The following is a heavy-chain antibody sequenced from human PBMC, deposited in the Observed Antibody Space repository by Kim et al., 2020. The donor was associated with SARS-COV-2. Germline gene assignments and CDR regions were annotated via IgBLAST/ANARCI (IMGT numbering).Heavy chain of an antibody. CDR3: AKDEIPMIGGMDV. V-gene: IGHV3-30*02. D-gene: IGHD3-22*01. J-gene: IGHJ6*02. Sequence: YYADSVKGRVTISRDNSKNTLYLQMNSLRAEDTAVYYCAKDEIPMIGGMDVWGQGTTVTVSS.